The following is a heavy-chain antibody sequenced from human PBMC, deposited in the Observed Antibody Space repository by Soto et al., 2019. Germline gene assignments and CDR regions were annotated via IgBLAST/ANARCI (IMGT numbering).Heavy chain of an antibody. Sequence: PWWCVRLSGASAEFTVRSYAMSWVSQAPGKGLEWVSAISGSGGSTYYADSVKGRFTISRDNSKNTLYLQMNSLRAEDTAVYYCAKTPYLPAFFDYWGQGTLVTVSS. CDR1: EFTVRSYA. V-gene: IGHV3-23*01. CDR3: AKTPYLPAFFDY. CDR2: ISGSGGST. J-gene: IGHJ4*02.